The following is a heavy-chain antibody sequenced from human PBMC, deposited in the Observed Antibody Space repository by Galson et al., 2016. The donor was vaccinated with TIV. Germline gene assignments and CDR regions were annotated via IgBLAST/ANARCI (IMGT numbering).Heavy chain of an antibody. D-gene: IGHD6-19*01. Sequence: SLRLSCAASGFTFGDYTMNWVRQAPGKGLEWVSSISSSGSYIYYADSVKGRFTVSRDKAKNSLYLDMTSLRVGDTAVYYCARVIGISVAGPLDQWGQGTLVTVSS. CDR3: ARVIGISVAGPLDQ. CDR1: GFTFGDYT. J-gene: IGHJ4*02. V-gene: IGHV3-21*01. CDR2: ISSSGSYI.